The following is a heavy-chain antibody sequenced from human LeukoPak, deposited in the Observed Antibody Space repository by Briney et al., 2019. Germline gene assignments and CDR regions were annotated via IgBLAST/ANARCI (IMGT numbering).Heavy chain of an antibody. D-gene: IGHD3-10*01. J-gene: IGHJ4*02. CDR1: GFPFSSYS. V-gene: IGHV3-21*01. Sequence: GGSLRLSCAASGFPFSSYSMSWVRQAPGKGLEWVSSISGSSRYISSADSVRGRFTIPRDNAKNSLYLQMNSLRAEDTAVYYCARLAGSHDYWGQGTLVTASS. CDR2: ISGSSRYI. CDR3: ARLAGSHDY.